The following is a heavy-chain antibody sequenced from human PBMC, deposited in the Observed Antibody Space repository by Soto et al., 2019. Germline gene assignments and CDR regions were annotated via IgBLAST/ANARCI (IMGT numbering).Heavy chain of an antibody. D-gene: IGHD2-21*01. CDR2: IFYTGNT. J-gene: IGHJ4*02. V-gene: IGHV4-30-4*08. Sequence: QVQLQEPGPGLVKPSQTLSLTCSVSGDSLSSGNYYWSWIRHPPGKGLEWIGYIFYTGNTYYSPSLKSRVTMSVDTTQNQFSLQLRTATAADTAVFYCARAVIATRGPYFDMWGQATLVTVSS. CDR1: GDSLSSGNYY. CDR3: ARAVIATRGPYFDM.